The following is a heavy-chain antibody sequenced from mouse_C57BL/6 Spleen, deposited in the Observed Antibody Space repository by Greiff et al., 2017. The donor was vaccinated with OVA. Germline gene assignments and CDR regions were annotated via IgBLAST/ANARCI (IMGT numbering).Heavy chain of an antibody. V-gene: IGHV1-52*01. CDR3: ARKDSSGLMDY. J-gene: IGHJ4*01. CDR1: GYTFTSYW. D-gene: IGHD3-2*02. Sequence: VQLQQPGAELVRPGSSVKLSCKASGYTFTSYWMHWVKQRPIQGLEWIGNIDPSDSETHYNQKFKDKATLTVDKSSSTAYMQLSSLTSEDSAVYYCARKDSSGLMDYWGQGTSVTVSS. CDR2: IDPSDSET.